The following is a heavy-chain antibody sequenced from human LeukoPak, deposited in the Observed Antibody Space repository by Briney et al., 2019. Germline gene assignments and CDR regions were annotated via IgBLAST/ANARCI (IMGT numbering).Heavy chain of an antibody. J-gene: IGHJ6*02. CDR3: ASTFPIMFGGVIVITEYGMDV. CDR2: VNPNSGGT. D-gene: IGHD3-16*02. CDR1: GYTFTGYY. V-gene: IGHV1-2*02. Sequence: GASVKVSCKASGYTFTGYYMHWVRQAPGQGLEWMGWVNPNSGGTNYAQKFQGRVTMTRDTSISTAYMELSRLRSDDTAVYYCASTFPIMFGGVIVITEYGMDVWGQGTTVTVSS.